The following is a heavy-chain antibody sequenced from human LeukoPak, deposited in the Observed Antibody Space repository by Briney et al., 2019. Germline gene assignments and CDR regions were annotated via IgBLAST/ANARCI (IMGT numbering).Heavy chain of an antibody. CDR2: ISGSGGNT. CDR3: ASQKANFYDSSGDV. Sequence: GGSLRLSCAASGFSFSSSAMSWVRQAPGKGLEWVSAISGSGGNTYYAGSVKGRITIFRDNSKNMLYLQMNSLRAEDTALYYCASQKANFYDSSGDVWGQGTTVTVSS. CDR1: GFSFSSSA. V-gene: IGHV3-23*01. J-gene: IGHJ6*02. D-gene: IGHD3-22*01.